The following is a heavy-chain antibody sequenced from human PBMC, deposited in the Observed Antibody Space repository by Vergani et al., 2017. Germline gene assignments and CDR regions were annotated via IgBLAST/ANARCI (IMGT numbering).Heavy chain of an antibody. J-gene: IGHJ5*02. CDR2: IHYSENT. D-gene: IGHD1-1*01. CDR1: FDSIRNLY. Sequence: QVQLQESGPGLVKSSETLSLTCSVSFDSIRNLYCNWIRHPPGKGLEWIGSIHYSENTNYNPSLKTRVTISVDTSKNQFSLTLTSVTAADTAVYYCAADTHSVQRADRWGQGILVTVTS. CDR3: AADTHSVQRADR. V-gene: IGHV4-59*11.